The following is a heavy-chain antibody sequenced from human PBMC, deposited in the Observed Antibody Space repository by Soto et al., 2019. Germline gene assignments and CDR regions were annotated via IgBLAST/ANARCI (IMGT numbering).Heavy chain of an antibody. D-gene: IGHD2-15*01. CDR3: ARDGVYCSGGSCYFDY. CDR1: GFTVSSNY. Sequence: PGGSLRLSCAASGFTVSSNYMSWVRQAPGKGLEWVSVIYSGGSTYYADSVKGRFTISRDNSKNTLYLQMNSLRAEDTAVYYCARDGVYCSGGSCYFDYWGQGTLVTVSS. CDR2: IYSGGST. V-gene: IGHV3-53*01. J-gene: IGHJ4*02.